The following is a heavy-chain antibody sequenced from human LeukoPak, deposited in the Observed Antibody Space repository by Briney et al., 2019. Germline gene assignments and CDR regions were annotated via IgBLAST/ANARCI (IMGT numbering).Heavy chain of an antibody. V-gene: IGHV3-9*01. CDR2: ISWNSGSI. CDR3: AKFSSGWYNY. D-gene: IGHD6-19*01. CDR1: GFTFDDYA. J-gene: IGHJ4*02. Sequence: GRSLRLSCAASGFTFDDYAMHWVRQAPGKGLEWVSGISWNSGSIGYADSVKGRFTISRDNAKNSLYLQMNSLRAEDTALYYCAKFSSGWYNYWGQGTLVTVFS.